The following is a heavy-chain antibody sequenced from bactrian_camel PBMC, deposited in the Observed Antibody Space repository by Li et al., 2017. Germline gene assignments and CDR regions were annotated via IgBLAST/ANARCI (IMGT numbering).Heavy chain of an antibody. CDR2: ILEDGKNR. Sequence: HVQLVESGGGLVQPGGSLRLSCAASGFTFSIYSMSWVRQAPGKGLEWVSGILEDGKNRAVTDSVKGRFTISRDDATNTVYLQMNDLKSEDTALYYCARNQVPEYWGQGTQVTVS. V-gene: IGHV3S5*01. J-gene: IGHJ4*01. CDR1: GFTFSIYS. CDR3: ARNQVPEY.